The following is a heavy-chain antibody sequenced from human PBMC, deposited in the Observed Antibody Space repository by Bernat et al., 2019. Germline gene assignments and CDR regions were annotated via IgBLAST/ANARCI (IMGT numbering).Heavy chain of an antibody. Sequence: EVQLVESGGGLVQPGGSLRLSCAASGFTFSSYAISWVRQAPGKGLEWVSAISGSGGSTYYADSVKGRFTISRDNAKNSLYLQMNSLRAEDTAVYYWTGSWYQPSYVDYWGQGTLVTVSS. CDR2: ISGSGGST. CDR1: GFTFSSYA. J-gene: IGHJ4*02. V-gene: IGHV3-23*04. CDR3: TGSWYQPSYVDY. D-gene: IGHD6-13*01.